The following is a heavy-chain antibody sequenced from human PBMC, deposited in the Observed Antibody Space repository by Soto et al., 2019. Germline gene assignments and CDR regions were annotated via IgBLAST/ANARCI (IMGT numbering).Heavy chain of an antibody. D-gene: IGHD3-22*01. CDR3: ARGGSGYRSRASAMDA. J-gene: IGHJ6*02. CDR2: IIPIFGTA. Sequence: QVQLVQSGAEVKKPGSSVKVSCKASGDTFSSYAISWVRQAPGQGLEWMGGIIPIFGTANYAQKFQGRVTITADESTSTAYLELRSLRSEDTAVYYCARGGSGYRSRASAMDAWGQGTTVTVSS. CDR1: GDTFSSYA. V-gene: IGHV1-69*01.